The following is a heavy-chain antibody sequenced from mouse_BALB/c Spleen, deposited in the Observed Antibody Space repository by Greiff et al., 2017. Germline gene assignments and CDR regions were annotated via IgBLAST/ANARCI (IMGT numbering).Heavy chain of an antibody. V-gene: IGHV5-9-4*01. D-gene: IGHD4-1*01. Sequence: EVQVVESGGGLVKPGGSLKLSCAASGFTFSSYAMSWVRQSPEKRLEWVAEISSGGSYTYYPDTVTGRFTISRDNAKNTLYLEMSSLRSEDTAMYYCARNWGHYYAMDYWGQGTSVTVSS. CDR3: ARNWGHYYAMDY. CDR2: ISSGGSYT. CDR1: GFTFSSYA. J-gene: IGHJ4*01.